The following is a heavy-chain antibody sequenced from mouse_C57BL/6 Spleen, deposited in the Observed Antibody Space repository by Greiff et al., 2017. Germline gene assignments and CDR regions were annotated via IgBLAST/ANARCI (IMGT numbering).Heavy chain of an antibody. CDR2: IYPGDGDT. V-gene: IGHV1-82*01. D-gene: IGHD2-4*01. CDR3: AYDYDAFYYAMDY. Sequence: QVQLKESGPELVKPGASVKISCKASGYAFSSSWLNWVKQRPGKGLEWIGRIYPGDGDTNYNGKFKGKATLTADKSSSTAYMQLSSLTSEYSAVYFCAYDYDAFYYAMDYWGQGTSVTVSS. CDR1: GYAFSSSW. J-gene: IGHJ4*01.